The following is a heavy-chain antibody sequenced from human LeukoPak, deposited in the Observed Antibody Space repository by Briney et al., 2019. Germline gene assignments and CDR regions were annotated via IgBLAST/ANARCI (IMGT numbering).Heavy chain of an antibody. Sequence: GASVKVSCKASGYTFTSYGISWVRQAPGQGLEWMGWISAYNGNTNYAQKLQGRVTMTTDTSTSTAYMELRSLRSDDTAVYYCARVAAATFFDAFDIWGQGTMVTVSS. V-gene: IGHV1-18*01. CDR3: ARVAAATFFDAFDI. D-gene: IGHD2-15*01. J-gene: IGHJ3*02. CDR2: ISAYNGNT. CDR1: GYTFTSYG.